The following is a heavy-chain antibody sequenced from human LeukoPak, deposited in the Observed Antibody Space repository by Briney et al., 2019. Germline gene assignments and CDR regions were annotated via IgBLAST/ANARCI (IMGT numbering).Heavy chain of an antibody. CDR1: GFTFSSYA. J-gene: IGHJ6*04. V-gene: IGHV3-30*04. D-gene: IGHD2-2*01. CDR3: ARSGGYCSSTSCRASYYYYGMDV. Sequence: GRSLRLSCAASGFTFSSYAMHWVRQAPGKGLEWVAVISYDGSNKYYADSVKDRFTISRDNSKNTLYLQMNSLRAEDTAVYYCARSGGYCSSTSCRASYYYYGMDVWGKGTTVTVSS. CDR2: ISYDGSNK.